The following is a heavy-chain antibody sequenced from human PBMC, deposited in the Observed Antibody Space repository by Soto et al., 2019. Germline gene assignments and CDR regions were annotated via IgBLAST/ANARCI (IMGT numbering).Heavy chain of an antibody. D-gene: IGHD1-26*01. CDR2: INPNSGGT. J-gene: IGHJ6*02. V-gene: IGHV1-2*02. CDR3: ARDDSGSYYDYSYYGMDV. CDR1: GYTFTGYY. Sequence: ASVKVSCKASGYTFTGYYMHWVRQAPGQGLEWMGWINPNSGGTNYARKFQGRVTMTRDTSISTAYMELSRLRSDDTAVYYCARDDSGSYYDYSYYGMDVWGQGTTVTVSS.